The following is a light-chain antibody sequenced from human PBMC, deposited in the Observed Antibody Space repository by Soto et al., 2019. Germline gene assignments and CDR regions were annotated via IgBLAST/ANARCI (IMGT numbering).Light chain of an antibody. CDR1: SSDVGGYNY. Sequence: QSALTQPASVSGSPGQSITISCTGTSSDVGGYNYVSWYQQHPGKAPKLMIYDVSYRPSGVSNRFSGSKSGNTASLTISGLQAEDEADYYCSSHTSSSTLVFGGGTQLTVL. CDR2: DVS. CDR3: SSHTSSSTLV. J-gene: IGLJ2*01. V-gene: IGLV2-14*01.